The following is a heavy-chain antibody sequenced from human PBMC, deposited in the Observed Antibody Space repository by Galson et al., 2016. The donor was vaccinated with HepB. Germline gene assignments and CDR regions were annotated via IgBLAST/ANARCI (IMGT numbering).Heavy chain of an antibody. J-gene: IGHJ3*02. V-gene: IGHV6-1*01. CDR2: TYYRSKWYN. CDR1: GDSVSSSSST. Sequence: CAISGDSVSSSSSTWNWIRQSPSRGLEWLGRTYYRSKWYNDYAVSVESRITVNPDTSKNQFSLQLNSVTPEDTAVYYCARDGQPISMVVAPFDIWGQGTMVTVSS. CDR3: ARDGQPISMVVAPFDI. D-gene: IGHD2-15*01.